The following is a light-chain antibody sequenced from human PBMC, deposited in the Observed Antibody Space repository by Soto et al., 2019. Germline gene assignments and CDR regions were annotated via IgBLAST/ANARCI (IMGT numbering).Light chain of an antibody. CDR3: QKYDSVPRS. J-gene: IGKJ1*01. Sequence: DIEMTQSPSSLSASIGDRVTITCRASQVIFNYLAWFQQKPGRAPELLIYGASRLQTGVPSRFSGSRSGAEFTLTISSLQPEDVATYFCQKYDSVPRSFGQGTKVEL. CDR1: QVIFNY. CDR2: GAS. V-gene: IGKV1-27*01.